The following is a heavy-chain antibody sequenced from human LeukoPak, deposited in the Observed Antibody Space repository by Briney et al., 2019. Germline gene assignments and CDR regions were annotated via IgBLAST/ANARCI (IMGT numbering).Heavy chain of an antibody. CDR3: ARDRYYYNYGMDV. V-gene: IGHV3-11*01. CDR2: ISSSGSTI. Sequence: GGSLRLSCAASGFTFSDYYMSWIRQAPGKGLEWVSYISSSGSTIYYADSVKGRFTISRDNAKNSLYPQMNSLRAEDTAVYYCARDRYYYNYGMDVWGQGTTVTVSS. J-gene: IGHJ6*02. CDR1: GFTFSDYY.